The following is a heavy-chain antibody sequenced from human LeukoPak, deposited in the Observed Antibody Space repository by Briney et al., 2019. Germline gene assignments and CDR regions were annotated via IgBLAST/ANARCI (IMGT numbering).Heavy chain of an antibody. V-gene: IGHV4-59*12. CDR2: IYYSGST. CDR3: ARGYGEYSGYDYVYYFDY. CDR1: GGSISSYY. J-gene: IGHJ4*02. D-gene: IGHD5-12*01. Sequence: SETLSLTCTVSGGSISSYYWSWIRQPPGKGLEWIGYIYYSGSTNYNPSLKSRVTISVDTSKNQFSLKLSSVTAADTAVYYCARGYGEYSGYDYVYYFDYWGQGTLVTVSS.